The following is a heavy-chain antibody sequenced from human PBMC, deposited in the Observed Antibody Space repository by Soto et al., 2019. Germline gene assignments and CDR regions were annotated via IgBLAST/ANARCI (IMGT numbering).Heavy chain of an antibody. Sequence: GGSLRLSCTVSGFAFNNYGINWVRQAPGKGLEWVSSISKCGYTYYSDSVKGRFTISRDNAKNSVSLQMNTLRVEDTAVYYCAREDSIIIPAVSDFWGQGTLVTVSS. V-gene: IGHV3-21*01. CDR1: GFAFNNYG. D-gene: IGHD2-2*01. CDR3: AREDSIIIPAVSDF. J-gene: IGHJ4*02. CDR2: ISKCGYT.